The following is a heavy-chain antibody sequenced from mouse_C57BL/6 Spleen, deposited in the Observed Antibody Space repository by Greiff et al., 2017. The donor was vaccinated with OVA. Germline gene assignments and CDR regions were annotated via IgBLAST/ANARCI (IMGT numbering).Heavy chain of an antibody. D-gene: IGHD2-4*01. CDR3: ARDHTMIRNYYAMDY. J-gene: IGHJ4*01. CDR1: GFTFSSYA. V-gene: IGHV5-4*01. CDR2: ISDGGSYT. Sequence: EVKLVESGGGLVKPGGSLKLSCAASGFTFSSYAMSWVRQTPEKRLEWVATISDGGSYTYYPDNVKGRFTISRDNAKNNLYLPMSHLKSEDTAMYYCARDHTMIRNYYAMDYWGQGTSVTVSS.